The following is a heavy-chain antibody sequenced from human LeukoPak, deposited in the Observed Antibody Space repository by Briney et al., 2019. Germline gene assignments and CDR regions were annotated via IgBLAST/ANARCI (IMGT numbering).Heavy chain of an antibody. CDR2: ISSSSTYI. J-gene: IGHJ1*01. CDR1: GFTFSSYS. CDR3: ARESRSVVTRYFQH. Sequence: GGSLRLSCAASGFTFSSYSMNWVRQAPGKGLEWVSSISSSSTYIYYADSVKGRFTISRDNAKNSLYLQMNSLRADDTAIYYCARESRSVVTRYFQHWGQGTLVIVSS. V-gene: IGHV3-21*01. D-gene: IGHD4-23*01.